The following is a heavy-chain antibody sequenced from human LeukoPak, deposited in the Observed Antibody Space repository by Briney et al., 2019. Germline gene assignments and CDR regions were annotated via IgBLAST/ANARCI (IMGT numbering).Heavy chain of an antibody. D-gene: IGHD4-17*01. CDR3: ANDYGDHYFDY. CDR1: GGSISSSSYY. Sequence: SETLSLTCTVSGGSISSSSYYWGWIRQPPGKGLEWIGSIYHSGSTYYNPSLKSRVTISVDTSKNQFSLKLSSVTAADTAVYYCANDYGDHYFDYWGQGTLVTVSS. CDR2: IYHSGST. J-gene: IGHJ4*02. V-gene: IGHV4-39*07.